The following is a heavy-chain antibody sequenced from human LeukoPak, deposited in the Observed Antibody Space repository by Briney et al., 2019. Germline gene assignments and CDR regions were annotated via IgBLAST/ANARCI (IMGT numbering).Heavy chain of an antibody. CDR1: GYTFTGYY. J-gene: IGHJ4*02. Sequence: GASVKVSCKASGYTFTGYYMHWVRQAPGQGLEWMGWINPNSGGTNYAQKFQGRVTMTRDTSISTAYMELSRLRSDDTAVYYCARDGGGSYSDFDYWGQGTLVTVSS. CDR2: INPNSGGT. V-gene: IGHV1-2*02. D-gene: IGHD1-26*01. CDR3: ARDGGGSYSDFDY.